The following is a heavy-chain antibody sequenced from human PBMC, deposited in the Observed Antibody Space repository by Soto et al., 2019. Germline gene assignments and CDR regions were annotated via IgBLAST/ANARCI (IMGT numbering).Heavy chain of an antibody. D-gene: IGHD2-2*01. J-gene: IGHJ4*02. CDR1: GFTFSSYS. V-gene: IGHV3-21*01. Sequence: PGGSLRLSCAASGFTFSSYSMNWVRQAPGKGLEWVSSISSSSSYIYYADSVKGRFTISRDNAKNSLYLQMNSLRAEDTAVYYCARDGPPGIVVVPAALTYSSSWYGPRSPDYWGQGTLVTVSS. CDR3: ARDGPPGIVVVPAALTYSSSWYGPRSPDY. CDR2: ISSSSSYI.